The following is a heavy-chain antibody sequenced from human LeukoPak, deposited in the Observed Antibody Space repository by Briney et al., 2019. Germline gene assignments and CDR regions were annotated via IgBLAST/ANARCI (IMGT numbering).Heavy chain of an antibody. CDR3: ARDLIAGRSDAFDI. CDR1: GGSFSGYY. Sequence: ETLSLTCAVYGGSFSGYYWSWIRQPPGKGLEWVANIKQDGSEKYYVDSVKGRFTISRDNAKNSLYLQMNSLRAEDTAVYYCARDLIAGRSDAFDIWGQGTMVTVSS. D-gene: IGHD6-13*01. V-gene: IGHV3-7*01. J-gene: IGHJ3*02. CDR2: IKQDGSEK.